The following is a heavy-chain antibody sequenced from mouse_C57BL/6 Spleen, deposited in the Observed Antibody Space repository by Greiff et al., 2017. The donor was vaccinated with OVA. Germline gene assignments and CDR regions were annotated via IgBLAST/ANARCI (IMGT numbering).Heavy chain of an antibody. J-gene: IGHJ4*01. CDR2: IYPSDSET. CDR1: GYTFTSYW. D-gene: IGHD4-1*02. V-gene: IGHV1-61*01. Sequence: QVQLQQPGAELVRPGSSVKLSCKASGYTFTSYWMDWVKQRPGQGLEWIGNIYPSDSETHYNQKFKDKATLTVDKSSSTAYMQLSSLTSEDSAVYYCARCQLGRKGYYAMDYWGQGTSVTVSS. CDR3: ARCQLGRKGYYAMDY.